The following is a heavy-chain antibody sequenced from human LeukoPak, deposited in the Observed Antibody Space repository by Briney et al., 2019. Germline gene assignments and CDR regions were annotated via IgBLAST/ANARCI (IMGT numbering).Heavy chain of an antibody. J-gene: IGHJ4*02. Sequence: PGGSLRLSCAASGFTFSSYSMNWVRQAPGKGLEWVSSISSSSSYIYYADSVKGRFTISRDNAKNSLYLQMNRLRAEDTPVYYCARDAARGNFDYWGQGTLVTVSS. CDR3: ARDAARGNFDY. CDR2: ISSSSSYI. D-gene: IGHD3-10*01. CDR1: GFTFSSYS. V-gene: IGHV3-21*01.